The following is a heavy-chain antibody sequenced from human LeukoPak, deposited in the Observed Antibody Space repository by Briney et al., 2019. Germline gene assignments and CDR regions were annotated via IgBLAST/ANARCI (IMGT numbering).Heavy chain of an antibody. D-gene: IGHD3-22*01. V-gene: IGHV3-7*02. CDR3: ARGYESSGYYYGY. Sequence: GGSLRLSCAASRFTFSNYWMNWVRQAPGKGLEWVANIKQDGSEKYYVDSVKGRFTISRDNAKNSLYLQLNSLRAEDTAVYYCARGYESSGYYYGYWGQGTLVTVSS. CDR1: RFTFSNYW. J-gene: IGHJ4*02. CDR2: IKQDGSEK.